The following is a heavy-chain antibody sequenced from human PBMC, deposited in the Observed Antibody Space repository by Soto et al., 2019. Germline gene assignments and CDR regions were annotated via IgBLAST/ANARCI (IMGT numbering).Heavy chain of an antibody. CDR3: ARLAVAGKGPSCY. CDR1: GFTFSSYA. J-gene: IGHJ4*02. CDR2: ISSSSSYI. D-gene: IGHD6-19*01. Sequence: GGSLRLSCAGSGFTFSSYAMHWVHQAPGKGLEWVSSISSSSSYIYYADSVKGRFTISRDNAKNSLYLQMNSLRAEDTAVYYCARLAVAGKGPSCYWGQGTLVTVSS. V-gene: IGHV3-21*01.